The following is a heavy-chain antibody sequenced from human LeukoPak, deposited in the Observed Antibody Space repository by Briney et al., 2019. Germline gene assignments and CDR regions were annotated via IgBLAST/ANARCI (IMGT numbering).Heavy chain of an antibody. D-gene: IGHD3-9*01. CDR3: ARDRPSDYDILTGYYSSLIDYMDV. V-gene: IGHV4-39*02. J-gene: IGHJ6*03. CDR2: FYYSGST. Sequence: SESLSLTCTVSGGSISSNSYYWGWIRQPPGKGLEWIGSFYYSGSTYYNPSLRSRVTISVDTSKNQFSLKLSSVTAADTAVYYCARDRPSDYDILTGYYSSLIDYMDVWGKGTTVTISS. CDR1: GGSISSNSYY.